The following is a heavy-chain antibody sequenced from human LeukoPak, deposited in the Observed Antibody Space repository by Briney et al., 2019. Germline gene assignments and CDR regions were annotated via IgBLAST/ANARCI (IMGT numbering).Heavy chain of an antibody. D-gene: IGHD1-26*01. V-gene: IGHV3-30*18. J-gene: IGHJ4*02. CDR1: GFTFSSCG. CDR3: AKDGDPPEYSGSYYDY. CDR2: ISYDGSNK. Sequence: GGSLRLSCAASGFTFSSCGMHWVRQAPGKGLEWVAVISYDGSNKYYADSVKGRFTISRDNSKNTLYLQMNSLRAEDTAVYYCAKDGDPPEYSGSYYDYWGQGTLVTVSS.